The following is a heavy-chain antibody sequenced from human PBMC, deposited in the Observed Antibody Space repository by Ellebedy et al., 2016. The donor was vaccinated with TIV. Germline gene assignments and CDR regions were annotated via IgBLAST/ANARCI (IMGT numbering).Heavy chain of an antibody. CDR2: INSDGSST. CDR1: GFTFSSYW. D-gene: IGHD2-2*01. Sequence: PGGSLRLSCAASGFTFSSYWMHWVRQAPGKGLVWVSRINSDGSSTSYADPVKGRFTISRDNAKNTLYLQMNSLRAEDTAVYYCARDSIVVVPAAMTYYYYGMDVWGQGTTVTVSS. V-gene: IGHV3-74*01. J-gene: IGHJ6*02. CDR3: ARDSIVVVPAAMTYYYYGMDV.